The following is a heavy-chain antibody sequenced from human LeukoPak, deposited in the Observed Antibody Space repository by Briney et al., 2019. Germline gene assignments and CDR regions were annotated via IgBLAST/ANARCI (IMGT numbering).Heavy chain of an antibody. CDR2: IYHSEST. D-gene: IGHD1-26*01. Sequence: PSGTLSLTCAVSGGSISSSNWWSWVRQPPGKGLEWIGEIYHSESTNYNPSLKSRVTMSVDKSKNQFSLKLTPVTAADTAVYYCARGWARYSYYGMDVWGQGTTVTVSS. CDR3: ARGWARYSYYGMDV. J-gene: IGHJ6*02. CDR1: GGSISSSNW. V-gene: IGHV4-4*02.